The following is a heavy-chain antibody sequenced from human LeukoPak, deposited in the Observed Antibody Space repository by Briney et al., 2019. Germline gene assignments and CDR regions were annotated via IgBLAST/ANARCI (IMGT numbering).Heavy chain of an antibody. V-gene: IGHV4-61*02. D-gene: IGHD3-16*01. J-gene: IGHJ4*02. Sequence: SQTLSLTCTVSGGSISSGSYYWSWIRQPDGTGLEWIGRIYTSGSTNYNPSLKSRVTISVDTSKNQFSLKLSSVTAADTAVYYCARALPRSGYDLDYFDYWGQGTLVTVSS. CDR1: GGSISSGSYY. CDR2: IYTSGST. CDR3: ARALPRSGYDLDYFDY.